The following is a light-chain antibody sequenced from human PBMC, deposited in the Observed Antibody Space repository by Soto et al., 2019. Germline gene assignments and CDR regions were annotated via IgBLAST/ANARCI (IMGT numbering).Light chain of an antibody. V-gene: IGKV3-20*01. Sequence: EIVLAQSPGTLSVSPGERATLSCRASQSVSSNLAWYQQKPGQAPRLLIYGASTRATGIPDRFSGSGSGTDFTLTITRLEPEDFAVYYCQQYGSSLVNFGQGTRLEIK. CDR1: QSVSSN. CDR3: QQYGSSLVN. J-gene: IGKJ5*01. CDR2: GAS.